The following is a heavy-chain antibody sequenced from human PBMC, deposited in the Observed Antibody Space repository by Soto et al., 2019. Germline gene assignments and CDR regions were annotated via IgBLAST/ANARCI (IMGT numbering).Heavy chain of an antibody. CDR2: INPSGGST. D-gene: IGHD3-3*01. Sequence: GASVKVSCKASGYTFTSYCMHWVRQAPGQGLEWMGIINPSGGSTSYAQKFQGRVTMTRDTSTSTVYMELSSLRSEDTAVYYCARDGTYYDFWSGKNNYYYYYMDVWGKGTTVTVSS. CDR1: GYTFTSYC. V-gene: IGHV1-46*03. J-gene: IGHJ6*03. CDR3: ARDGTYYDFWSGKNNYYYYYMDV.